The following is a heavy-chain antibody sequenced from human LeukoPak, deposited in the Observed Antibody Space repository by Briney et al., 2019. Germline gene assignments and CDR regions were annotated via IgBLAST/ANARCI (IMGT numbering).Heavy chain of an antibody. CDR3: ARHDYYDSSGYWIGFFDY. Sequence: PSETLSLTCTVSGGSISSYYWSWIRQPPGKGLEWIGYIYTSGSTNCNPSLESRVTISVDTSKNQFSLKLSSVTAADTAVYYCARHDYYDSSGYWIGFFDYWGQGTLVTVSS. J-gene: IGHJ4*02. V-gene: IGHV4-4*09. D-gene: IGHD3-22*01. CDR2: IYTSGST. CDR1: GGSISSYY.